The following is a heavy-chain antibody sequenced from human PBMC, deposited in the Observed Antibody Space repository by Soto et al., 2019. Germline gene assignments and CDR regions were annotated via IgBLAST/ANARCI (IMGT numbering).Heavy chain of an antibody. V-gene: IGHV1-18*01. CDR3: ARGRRTTGTTTYYFDY. CDR1: GYTFTSYG. CDR2: ISAYNGNT. D-gene: IGHD1-7*01. J-gene: IGHJ4*02. Sequence: ASVKVSCKASGYTFTSYGISWVRQAPGQGLEWMGWISAYNGNTNYAQKLQGRVTMTTDTSTSTAYMELRSLRSDDTAVYYCARGRRTTGTTTYYFDYWGQGTLVTVSS.